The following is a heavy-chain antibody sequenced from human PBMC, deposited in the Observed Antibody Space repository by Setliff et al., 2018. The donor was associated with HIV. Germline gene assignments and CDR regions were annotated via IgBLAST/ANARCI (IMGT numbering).Heavy chain of an antibody. D-gene: IGHD4-17*01. Sequence: SETLSLTCTVSGGSASNSRNYYWAWIRQPPGKGLEWIGTIYYSGTTHYNPSLNSRVIISVDTSKNQFSLRLNSVTAADTAVYYCARHSLGNIGDYIRIGAIDIWGQGTMVTVSS. CDR1: GGSASNSRNYY. CDR3: ARHSLGNIGDYIRIGAIDI. CDR2: IYYSGTT. V-gene: IGHV4-39*01. J-gene: IGHJ3*02.